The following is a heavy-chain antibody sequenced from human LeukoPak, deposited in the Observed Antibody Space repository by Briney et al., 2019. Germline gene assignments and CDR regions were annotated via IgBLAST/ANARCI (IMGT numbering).Heavy chain of an antibody. D-gene: IGHD2-2*01. V-gene: IGHV4-34*01. CDR2: INHSGST. CDR3: ASLKPARPDY. J-gene: IGHJ4*02. CDR1: GGSFSGYY. Sequence: SETLSLTCAVYGGSFSGYYWSWIRQRPGKGLEWIGEINHSGSTNYNPSLKSRVTISVDTSKNQFSLKLSSVTAADTAVYYCASLKPARPDYWGQGTLVTVSS.